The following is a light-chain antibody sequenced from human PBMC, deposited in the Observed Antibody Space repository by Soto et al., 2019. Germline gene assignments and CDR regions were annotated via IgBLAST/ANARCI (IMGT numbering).Light chain of an antibody. J-gene: IGKJ4*01. CDR1: QSVSSY. V-gene: IGKV3-11*01. CDR2: DAS. Sequence: EIVLTQSPATLSLSPGERATLSCRASQSVSSYLAWYQQKPGQAPRLLIYDASNRATGIPARFSGSGSGTDFTLTISGPEPEEFAVYYCKQHSNWPLGFGGGTKVEIK. CDR3: KQHSNWPLG.